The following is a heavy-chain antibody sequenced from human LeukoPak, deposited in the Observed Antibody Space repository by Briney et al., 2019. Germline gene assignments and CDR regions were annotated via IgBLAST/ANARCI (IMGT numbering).Heavy chain of an antibody. CDR3: ARNDYYGSGSYSFLFDY. J-gene: IGHJ4*02. D-gene: IGHD3-10*01. CDR1: GGSISSGGYS. V-gene: IGHV4-30-2*02. CDR2: IYHSGST. Sequence: SETLSLTCAVSGGSISSGGYSWSWIRQPPGKGLEWIGYIYHSGSTYYNPSLKSRVTISVDTSKNQFSLKLSSVTAADTAVYYCARNDYYGSGSYSFLFDYWGQGTLVTVSS.